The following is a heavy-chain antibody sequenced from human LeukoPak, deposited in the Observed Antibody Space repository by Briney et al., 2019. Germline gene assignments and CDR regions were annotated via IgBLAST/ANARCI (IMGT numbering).Heavy chain of an antibody. CDR2: IYYSGST. CDR3: ATRVPNWYFDL. V-gene: IGHV4-59*01. D-gene: IGHD3-10*01. CDR1: GGFISWYC. Sequence: PSETLSLACTDSGGFISWYCGSWVRQPPGKGLEWIGHIYYSGSTNYNPSLKSRVTISVDTSKNQFSLKLSSVTAADTAVYHCATRVPNWYFDLWGRGTLVTVSS. J-gene: IGHJ2*01.